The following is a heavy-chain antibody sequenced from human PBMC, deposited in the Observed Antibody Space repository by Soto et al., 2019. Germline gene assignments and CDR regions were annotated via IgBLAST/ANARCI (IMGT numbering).Heavy chain of an antibody. CDR3: ARVGRGYCSGGSCSINDAFDI. V-gene: IGHV3-13*01. Sequence: GGSLRLSCAASGFTFSSYDMHWVRQATGKGLEWVSAIGTAGDTYYPGSVKGRFTISRENAKNSLYLQMNSLRGEDTAVYYCARVGRGYCSGGSCSINDAFDIWGQGTMVTVSS. CDR1: GFTFSSYD. J-gene: IGHJ3*02. CDR2: IGTAGDT. D-gene: IGHD2-15*01.